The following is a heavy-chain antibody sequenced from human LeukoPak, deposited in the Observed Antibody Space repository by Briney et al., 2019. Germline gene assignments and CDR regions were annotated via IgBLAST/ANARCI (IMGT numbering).Heavy chain of an antibody. CDR1: GVSIIRTNW. D-gene: IGHD5-24*01. CDR2: IYYDGVT. CDR3: ARDRDVAVHYPFY. Sequence: SGTLSLTCAVSGVSIIRTNWWIWVRQTPGRGLEWIGEIYYDGVTNYNPSLKSRVTISIDKSKNHFSLNLTSVTAADTAVYYCARDRDVAVHYPFYWGQGTLVTVSS. V-gene: IGHV4-4*02. J-gene: IGHJ4*02.